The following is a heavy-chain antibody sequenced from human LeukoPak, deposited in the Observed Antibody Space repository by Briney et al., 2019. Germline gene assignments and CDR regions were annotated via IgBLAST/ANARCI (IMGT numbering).Heavy chain of an antibody. D-gene: IGHD5-24*01. J-gene: IGHJ4*02. Sequence: SESLSLTCTVYGGSISSSSNYWGWVRQPPGKGLEGIGSIHYSGTTYYNPSLKSRITISVDPSKNQLSLRLSSVTAADTAVYYCARHEEEDGYNAKTFDYWGQGTLVTVSS. V-gene: IGHV4-39*01. CDR2: IHYSGTT. CDR3: ARHEEEDGYNAKTFDY. CDR1: GGSISSSSNY.